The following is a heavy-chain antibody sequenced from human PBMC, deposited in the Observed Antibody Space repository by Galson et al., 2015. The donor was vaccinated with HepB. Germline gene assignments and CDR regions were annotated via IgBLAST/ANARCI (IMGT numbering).Heavy chain of an antibody. D-gene: IGHD2-21*01. CDR2: IYYSGST. Sequence: SETLSPTCTVSGGSISSYYWSWIRQPPGKGLEWIGYIYYSGSTNYNPSLKSRVTISVDTSKNQFSLKLSSVTAADTAVYYCARNLWAEGFDPWGQGTLVTVSS. CDR1: GGSISSYY. V-gene: IGHV4-59*01. CDR3: ARNLWAEGFDP. J-gene: IGHJ5*02.